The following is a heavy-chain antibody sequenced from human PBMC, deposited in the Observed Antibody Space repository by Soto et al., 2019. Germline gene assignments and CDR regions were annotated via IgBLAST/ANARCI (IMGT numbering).Heavy chain of an antibody. Sequence: EVQLVETGGGLIQPGGSLRLSCAASGFTVSSNYMSWVRQAPGKGLEWVSVIYSGGSTYYADSVQGRFTISRDNSKNTLYLQMNSLRVEDTAVYYCAGPGEGSYFDYYYYYGMDVWGQGTTVTVSS. D-gene: IGHD1-26*01. CDR2: IYSGGST. J-gene: IGHJ6*02. V-gene: IGHV3-53*02. CDR3: AGPGEGSYFDYYYYYGMDV. CDR1: GFTVSSNY.